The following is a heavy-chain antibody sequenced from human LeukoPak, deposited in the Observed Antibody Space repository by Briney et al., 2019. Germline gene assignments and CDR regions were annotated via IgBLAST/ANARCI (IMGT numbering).Heavy chain of an antibody. CDR3: ARDGPGYYDILTGYPDFDY. V-gene: IGHV1-2*02. D-gene: IGHD3-9*01. CDR2: INPNSGGT. Sequence: ASVKVSCKASGYTFTGYYMHWVRQAPGQGLEWMGWINPNSGGTNYAQKFQGRVTMTRDTSISTAYMELSRLRSDDTAVYYCARDGPGYYDILTGYPDFDYWGQGTLVTVSS. J-gene: IGHJ4*02. CDR1: GYTFTGYY.